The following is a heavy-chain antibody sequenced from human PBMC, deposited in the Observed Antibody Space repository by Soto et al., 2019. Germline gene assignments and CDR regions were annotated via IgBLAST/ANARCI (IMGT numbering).Heavy chain of an antibody. CDR2: MNPNSGNT. CDR3: ARERTGTTSMDV. CDR1: GYTFTSYN. V-gene: IGHV1-8*01. D-gene: IGHD1-1*01. J-gene: IGHJ6*02. Sequence: QVQLVQSGAEVKKPGASVKVSCKASGYTFTSYNINWVRQATGQGLEWMGWMNPNSGNTGYAQKFQGRVTMTRNTSISTAYMELRSLRSEDTAVYYCARERTGTTSMDVWGQGTTVTFSS.